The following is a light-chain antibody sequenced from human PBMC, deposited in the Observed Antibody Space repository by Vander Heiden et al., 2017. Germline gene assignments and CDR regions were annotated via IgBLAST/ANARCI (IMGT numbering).Light chain of an antibody. J-gene: IGLJ2*01. Sequence: HSPLSQPRSVPVSSGQSVTISCTGTSSDVGGYNYVSWYQQHPGKAPKLMIYDVSERPSGVPDRFSGSKSGNTASLTISGLQAEDEADYHCCSYVGNYSLVFGGGTKLTVL. CDR3: CSYVGNYSLV. CDR2: DVS. CDR1: SSDVGGYNY. V-gene: IGLV2-11*01.